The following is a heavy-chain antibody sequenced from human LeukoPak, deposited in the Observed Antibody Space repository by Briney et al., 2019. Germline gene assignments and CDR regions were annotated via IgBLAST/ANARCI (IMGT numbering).Heavy chain of an antibody. CDR3: AKAYSSSLYGDAFHI. V-gene: IGHV3-23*01. Sequence: GGSLRLSCAGSGFTFKFYAMTWVRQAPGKGLEWVSGSTGDASVTYDPDSVKGRFNISRDNAKNTLYLQLNSLRVEGTAVYYCAKAYSSSLYGDAFHIWSQGTKVTVSP. CDR1: GFTFKFYA. J-gene: IGHJ3*02. CDR2: STGDASVT. D-gene: IGHD6-13*01.